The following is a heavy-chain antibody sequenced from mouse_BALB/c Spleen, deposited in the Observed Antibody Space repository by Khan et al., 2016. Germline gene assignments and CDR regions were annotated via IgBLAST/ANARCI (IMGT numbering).Heavy chain of an antibody. Sequence: QFQLVQSGPELKKPGETVKISCKASGYTFTNYGMNWVKQAPGKGLKWMGWINTNTGEPTYAEEFKGRFAFSLETSASTAYLQINNLKNEDTATYFCARWGGSSYFDVWGAGTTVTVSS. CDR3: ARWGGSSYFDV. J-gene: IGHJ1*01. CDR2: INTNTGEP. D-gene: IGHD1-1*01. V-gene: IGHV9-3*02. CDR1: GYTFTNYG.